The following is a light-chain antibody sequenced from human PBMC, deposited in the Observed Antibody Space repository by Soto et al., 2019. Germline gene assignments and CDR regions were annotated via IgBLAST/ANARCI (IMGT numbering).Light chain of an antibody. CDR3: QQYNSYSYT. CDR2: AAS. V-gene: IGKV1-6*01. J-gene: IGKJ2*01. Sequence: AIQMTQSPSSLSASVGDRVTISCRASQGIRNDLAWYQQKPGKAPKLLIFAASNLQSGVPSRFSGSGSGTDFTLTISRLQPEDFATYYCQQYNSYSYTFGQGTKLEIK. CDR1: QGIRND.